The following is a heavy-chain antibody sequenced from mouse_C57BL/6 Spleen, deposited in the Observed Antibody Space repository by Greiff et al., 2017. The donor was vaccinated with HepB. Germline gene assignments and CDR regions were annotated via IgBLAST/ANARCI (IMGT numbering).Heavy chain of an antibody. D-gene: IGHD1-1*01. V-gene: IGHV14-2*01. CDR2: IDPEDGDT. CDR1: GFNIKDYY. CDR3: ARNYYGSYWYFDV. J-gene: IGHJ1*03. Sequence: VQLQQSGAELVKPGASVKLSCTASGFNIKDYYMHWVKQRTEQGLEWIGRIDPEDGDTKYAPKFQGKATITADTSSNTAYLQLSSLTSEDTAVYYCARNYYGSYWYFDVWGTGTTVTVSS.